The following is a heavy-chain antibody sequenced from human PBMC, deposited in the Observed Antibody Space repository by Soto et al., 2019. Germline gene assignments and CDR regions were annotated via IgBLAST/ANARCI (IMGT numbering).Heavy chain of an antibody. Sequence: QLQLQESGPGLVKPSETLSLTCTVSGGSISSSSYYWGWIRQPPGKGLEWIGSIYYSGSTYYNPSLKSRVTISVDTSKNQFSLKLSSVTAADTAVYYCAKSITMVRGVIWDSWFDPWGQGTLVTVSS. CDR3: AKSITMVRGVIWDSWFDP. D-gene: IGHD3-10*01. CDR2: IYYSGST. J-gene: IGHJ5*02. V-gene: IGHV4-39*01. CDR1: GGSISSSSYY.